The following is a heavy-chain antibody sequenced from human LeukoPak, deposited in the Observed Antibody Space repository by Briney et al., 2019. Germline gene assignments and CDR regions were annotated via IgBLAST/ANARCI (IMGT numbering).Heavy chain of an antibody. J-gene: IGHJ5*02. CDR2: ISYDGSNK. CDR3: ARSTVVVAAEDNWFDP. CDR1: GFTFSSYG. D-gene: IGHD2-15*01. V-gene: IGHV3-30*03. Sequence: GGSLRLSCAASGFTFSSYGMHWVRQAPGKGLEWVAVISYDGSNKYYADSVKGRFTISRDNSKNTLYLQMNSLRAEDTAVYYCARSTVVVAAEDNWFDPWGQGTLVTVSS.